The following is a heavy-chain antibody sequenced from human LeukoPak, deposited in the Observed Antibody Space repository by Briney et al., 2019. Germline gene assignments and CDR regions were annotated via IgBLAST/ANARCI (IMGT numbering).Heavy chain of an antibody. Sequence: SGGSLRLSCAASGFTFSSYWMSWVRQAPGKGLEWVANIKQDGSEKYYVDSVKGRFTISRDNAKNSLYLQMNSLRAEDTAVYYCARANVLLWFGELLSPYYFDYWGQGTLVTVSS. CDR1: GFTFSSYW. J-gene: IGHJ4*02. V-gene: IGHV3-7*01. CDR3: ARANVLLWFGELLSPYYFDY. CDR2: IKQDGSEK. D-gene: IGHD3-10*01.